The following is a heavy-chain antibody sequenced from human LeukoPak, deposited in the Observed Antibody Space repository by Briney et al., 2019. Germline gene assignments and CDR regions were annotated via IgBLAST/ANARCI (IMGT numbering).Heavy chain of an antibody. V-gene: IGHV3-66*01. Sequence: GSLRLSCTASGFTVSSNYMSWVRQAPGKGLEWVSVIYSGGSTYYADSVKGRFTISRDNSKNTLYLQMNSLRAEDTAVYYCAREYNYGFARYFDYWGQGTLVTVSS. D-gene: IGHD5-18*01. CDR2: IYSGGST. J-gene: IGHJ4*02. CDR1: GFTVSSNY. CDR3: AREYNYGFARYFDY.